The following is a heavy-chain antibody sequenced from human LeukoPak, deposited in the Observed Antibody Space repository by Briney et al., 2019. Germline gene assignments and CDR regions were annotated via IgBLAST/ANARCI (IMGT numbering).Heavy chain of an antibody. CDR3: ARWGIAAAEDAFDI. V-gene: IGHV3-48*04. CDR1: GFTFSSYS. J-gene: IGHJ3*02. Sequence: GGSLRLSCAASGFTFSSYSMNWVRQAPAKGLEWVSYISSSSSTIYYADSVKGRFTISRDNAKNSLYLQMNSLRAEDTAVYYCARWGIAAAEDAFDIWGQGTMVTVSS. D-gene: IGHD6-13*01. CDR2: ISSSSSTI.